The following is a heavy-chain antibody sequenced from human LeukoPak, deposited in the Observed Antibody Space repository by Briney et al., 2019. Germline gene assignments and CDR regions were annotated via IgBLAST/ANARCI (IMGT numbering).Heavy chain of an antibody. Sequence: GGSLRLSCAASGSTFGDFGMSWVRQVPGKGLQWVSGINWNGGSTGYADSVKGRFTISRDNAKRFLYLQMNRLRAEDTALYYCARGDRNCCYFDYWGQGILVTVSS. D-gene: IGHD2-21*01. CDR2: INWNGGST. J-gene: IGHJ4*02. V-gene: IGHV3-20*04. CDR3: ARGDRNCCYFDY. CDR1: GSTFGDFG.